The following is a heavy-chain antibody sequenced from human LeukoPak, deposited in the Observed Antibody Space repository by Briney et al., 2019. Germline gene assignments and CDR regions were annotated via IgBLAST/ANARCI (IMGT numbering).Heavy chain of an antibody. CDR3: ARGFIWFGELLGY. CDR1: GYTFTSYD. CDR2: MNPNSGNT. V-gene: IGHV1-8*03. D-gene: IGHD3-10*01. Sequence: ASVKVSCKASGYTFTSYDINWVRQATGQGLEWMGWMNPNSGNTGYAQKLQGRVTITRNTSISTAYMELSSLRSEDTAAYYCARGFIWFGELLGYWGQGTLVTVSS. J-gene: IGHJ4*02.